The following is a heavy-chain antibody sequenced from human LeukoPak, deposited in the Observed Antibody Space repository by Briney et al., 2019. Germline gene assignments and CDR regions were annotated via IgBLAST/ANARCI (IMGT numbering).Heavy chain of an antibody. CDR2: INHSGST. CDR1: GGSFSGYY. Sequence: PSETLSLTCAVYGGSFSGYYWSWIRQPQGKGLEWIGEINHSGSTNYNPSLKSRVTISVDTSKSQFSLKLSSVTAADTAVYYCARGGYSYGRPYYYGMDVWGQGTTVTVSS. D-gene: IGHD5-18*01. CDR3: ARGGYSYGRPYYYGMDV. J-gene: IGHJ6*02. V-gene: IGHV4-34*01.